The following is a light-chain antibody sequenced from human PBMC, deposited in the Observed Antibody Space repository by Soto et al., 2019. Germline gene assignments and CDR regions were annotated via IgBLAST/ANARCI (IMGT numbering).Light chain of an antibody. V-gene: IGKV1-5*01. J-gene: IGKJ1*01. CDR2: EAS. CDR3: KQYKNYMWT. CDR1: QNINSW. Sequence: DIQMTQSPSTLSASVGDRVTITCRASQNINSWLAWFQQKPGKAPNLLMYEASTLESGVPSRFSGSGSGTEFTLTISSLQPDDFATYYCKQYKNYMWTLGKGTKVDIK.